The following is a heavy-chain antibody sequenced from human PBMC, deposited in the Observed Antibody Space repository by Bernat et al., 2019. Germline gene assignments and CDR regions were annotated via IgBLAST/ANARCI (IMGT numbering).Heavy chain of an antibody. CDR1: GFTFNSYA. J-gene: IGHJ4*02. CDR2: VSPIGGST. Sequence: EVQLLESGGGLVQPGGSLRLSCAASGFTFNSYAMSWVRQAPGKGLEWVSPVSPIGGSTYYADSVKGRFTISRDNSKNTLYLQMNSLRAEDTAVYYCAKDGGDYGFFDYWGLGTLVTVSS. D-gene: IGHD4-17*01. V-gene: IGHV3-23*01. CDR3: AKDGGDYGFFDY.